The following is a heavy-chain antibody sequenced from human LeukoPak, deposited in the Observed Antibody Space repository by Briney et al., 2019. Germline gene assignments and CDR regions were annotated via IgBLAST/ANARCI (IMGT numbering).Heavy chain of an antibody. J-gene: IGHJ4*02. Sequence: GGSLRLSCAASGFTFKNYWMSWVRQAPGKGLEWVANITPDGNDKYYVDSLKGRFTISRDNTKNSLYLQLNSLRTEDTAVYYCVPGGLAVSGIDYWGQGALDTVSS. CDR1: GFTFKNYW. CDR3: VPGGLAVSGIDY. V-gene: IGHV3-7*01. CDR2: ITPDGNDK. D-gene: IGHD6-19*01.